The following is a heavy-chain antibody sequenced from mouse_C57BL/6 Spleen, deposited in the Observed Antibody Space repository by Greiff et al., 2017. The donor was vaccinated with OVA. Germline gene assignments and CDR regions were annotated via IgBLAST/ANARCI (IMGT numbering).Heavy chain of an antibody. CDR1: GYTFTSYW. D-gene: IGHD3-2*02. J-gene: IGHJ3*01. Sequence: QVQLQQPGAELVKPGASVKMSCKASGYTFTSYWITWVKQRPGQGLEWIGDIYPGSGSTNYNEKFKSKATLTVDTSSRTAYMQLSSLTSEDSAVYYCARGSSGYVGWFAYWGQGTLVTVSA. CDR2: IYPGSGST. V-gene: IGHV1-55*01. CDR3: ARGSSGYVGWFAY.